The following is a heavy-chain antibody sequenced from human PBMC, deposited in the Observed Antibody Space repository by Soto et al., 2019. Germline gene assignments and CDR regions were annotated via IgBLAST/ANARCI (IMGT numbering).Heavy chain of an antibody. J-gene: IGHJ4*02. D-gene: IGHD5-12*01. Sequence: GASVKVSCKASGYAFTGYYIHWVRQAPGQGLEWMGWVNPTNGNTNYAQKFQGRVTMTRDTSTSTAYMELSNLRFYDTAVYYCARHSGYDYVFDYWGQGTLVTVSS. CDR2: VNPTNGNT. CDR1: GYAFTGYY. V-gene: IGHV1-2*02. CDR3: ARHSGYDYVFDY.